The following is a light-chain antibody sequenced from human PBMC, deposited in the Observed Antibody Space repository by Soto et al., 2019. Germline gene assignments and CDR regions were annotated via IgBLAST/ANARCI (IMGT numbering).Light chain of an antibody. V-gene: IGKV3-11*01. CDR3: QQRNKWRT. Sequence: EIVFTQSPATLSLSPGERATLSCRASQSVSSYLAWYQQKPGQAPRLLIYDASKRATDIPARFSGSGFGTDYTLTISSLEPEDFAVYYCQQRNKWRTFGQGTKVEIK. CDR1: QSVSSY. CDR2: DAS. J-gene: IGKJ1*01.